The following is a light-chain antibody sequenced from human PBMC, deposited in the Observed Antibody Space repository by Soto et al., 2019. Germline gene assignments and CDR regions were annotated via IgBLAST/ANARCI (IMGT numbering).Light chain of an antibody. Sequence: EIVLTQSPGTLSLSPGERATLSCRASQSISSSYLAWYQQKPGQAPRLLIYVASSRATGIPDRFSGSGSGPDSTLSISRLELEDFAVFYCHHYGSSHSFGQRTKLEIK. J-gene: IGKJ2*03. V-gene: IGKV3-20*01. CDR3: HHYGSSHS. CDR2: VAS. CDR1: QSISSSY.